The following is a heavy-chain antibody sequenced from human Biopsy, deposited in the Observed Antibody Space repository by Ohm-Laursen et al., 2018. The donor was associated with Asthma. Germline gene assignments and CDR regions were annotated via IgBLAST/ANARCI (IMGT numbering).Heavy chain of an antibody. J-gene: IGHJ5*02. CDR3: AKITTDRQKANNWFDP. CDR2: ISASGVRI. V-gene: IGHV3-23*01. CDR1: GFAFNNSS. D-gene: IGHD3-22*01. Sequence: GSLRLSCTASGFAFNNSSTTWVRQAPGKGLEWVSSISASGVRIFYADSVKGRFTVSRDSSRNTLYLQLSTLRVEDTAVYFCAKITTDRQKANNWFDPWGQGTLVTVSS.